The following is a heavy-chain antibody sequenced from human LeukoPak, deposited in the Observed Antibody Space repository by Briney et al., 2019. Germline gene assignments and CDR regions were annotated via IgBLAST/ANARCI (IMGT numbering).Heavy chain of an antibody. J-gene: IGHJ6*02. CDR1: GGSISSYY. CDR3: ARRDDADYYYYGMDV. Sequence: SETLSLTCTVSGGSISSYYWGWIRQPPGKGLEWIGSIYYSGSTYYNPSLKSRVTISVDTSKNQFSLKLSSVTAADTAVYYCARRDDADYYYYGMDVWGQGTTVTVSS. CDR2: IYYSGST. V-gene: IGHV4-39*01.